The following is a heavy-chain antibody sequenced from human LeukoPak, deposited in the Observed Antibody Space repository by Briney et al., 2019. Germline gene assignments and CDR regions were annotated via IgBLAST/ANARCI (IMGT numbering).Heavy chain of an antibody. Sequence: SETLSLTCTVSGYSISSGYYWGWIRQPAGKGLEWIGSIFYSGSTYYNPSLKSRVTISIDTSKNQFSLKLSSVTAADTAVYFCARVSGGSYWPEYFQHWGQGTLVTVSS. D-gene: IGHD1-26*01. CDR2: IFYSGST. V-gene: IGHV4-38-2*02. J-gene: IGHJ1*01. CDR1: GYSISSGYY. CDR3: ARVSGGSYWPEYFQH.